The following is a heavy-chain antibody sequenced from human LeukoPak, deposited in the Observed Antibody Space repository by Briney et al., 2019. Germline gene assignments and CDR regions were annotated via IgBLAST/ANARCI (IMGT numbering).Heavy chain of an antibody. D-gene: IGHD1-26*01. Sequence: SETLSLTCTVSGGSISSYYWSWIRQPPGKGLEWIGYIYYSGSTNYNPSLKSRVTISVDTSKNQFSLKLSSVTAADTAVYYCARRGAEEIDYWGQGSLVTVSS. CDR3: ARRGAEEIDY. J-gene: IGHJ4*02. CDR1: GGSISSYY. V-gene: IGHV4-59*01. CDR2: IYYSGST.